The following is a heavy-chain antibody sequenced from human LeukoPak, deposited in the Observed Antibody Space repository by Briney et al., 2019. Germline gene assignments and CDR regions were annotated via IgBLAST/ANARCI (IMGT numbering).Heavy chain of an antibody. D-gene: IGHD3-16*02. Sequence: PGGSLTLSCAASGFAFSAYEMNWVRQAPGTGLERVAYLAGSETAIYYADSARGRFAISRDNAKNSLYLQMNSLRAADTALYCCTTLRYHLDSWGQGTLVTVSS. V-gene: IGHV3-48*03. CDR2: LAGSETAI. CDR3: TTLRYHLDS. J-gene: IGHJ4*02. CDR1: GFAFSAYE.